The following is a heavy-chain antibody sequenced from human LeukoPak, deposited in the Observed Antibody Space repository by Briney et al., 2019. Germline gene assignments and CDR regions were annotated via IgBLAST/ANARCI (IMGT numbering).Heavy chain of an antibody. Sequence: ASVKVSCKTSGHTFTNYGLSWVRQAPGQGLEWMGWISTYNGNSEYPQKLQGRVTLTNDTSTTTGYMELRSLGSDDTAVYYCARVLGYCGRDCYPLDYWGQGTLVTVSS. CDR2: ISTYNGNS. D-gene: IGHD2-21*02. J-gene: IGHJ4*02. CDR1: GHTFTNYG. V-gene: IGHV1-18*01. CDR3: ARVLGYCGRDCYPLDY.